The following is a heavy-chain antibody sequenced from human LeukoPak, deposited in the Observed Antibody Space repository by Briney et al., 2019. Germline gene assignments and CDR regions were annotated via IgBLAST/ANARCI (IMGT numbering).Heavy chain of an antibody. D-gene: IGHD4-17*01. J-gene: IGHJ4*02. V-gene: IGHV3-33*01. CDR3: SRHHGDYSFDY. CDR2: IWFDGSNI. CDR1: GLTFSNYG. Sequence: GGSLRLSCVASGLTFSNYGMNSVRQAPGKGLGWVAIIWFDGSNIDYADSVKGRFPISRDNSNNTLCLQMNSPRAEDTAVYYCSRHHGDYSFDYWGQGTLVTVSS.